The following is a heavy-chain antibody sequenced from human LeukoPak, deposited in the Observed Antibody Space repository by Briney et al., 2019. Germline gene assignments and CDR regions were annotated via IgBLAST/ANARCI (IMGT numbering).Heavy chain of an antibody. CDR1: GDSISNYF. V-gene: IGHV4-59*01. CDR3: ARISAVDYFFDF. Sequence: SETLSLTCLVSGDSISNYFWSWIRQPPGKGLEWIGYIYFNGSIYHSGSTAYNPSLRGRVTISLDSSKKHFSLHLTSVTAADTAIYYCARISAVDYFFDFWGLGTLVTVSS. CDR2: IYFNGSIYHSGST. J-gene: IGHJ4*02. D-gene: IGHD5-18*01.